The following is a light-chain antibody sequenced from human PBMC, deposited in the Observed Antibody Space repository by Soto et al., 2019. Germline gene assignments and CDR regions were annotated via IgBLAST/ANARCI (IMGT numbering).Light chain of an antibody. CDR3: LQYHNLWA. J-gene: IGKJ1*01. Sequence: ILMTQSPATVSVSPGESATLSCRASQNIYYNVAWYQHRPGQAPRLLIYRASTRARGVPARFSGSGSGTEFTLTISSLQPEDFTVYSYLQYHNLWAFGQGTKVEI. CDR2: RAS. V-gene: IGKV3-15*01. CDR1: QNIYYN.